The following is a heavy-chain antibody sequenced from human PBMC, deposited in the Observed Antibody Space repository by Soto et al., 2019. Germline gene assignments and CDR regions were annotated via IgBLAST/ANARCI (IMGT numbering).Heavy chain of an antibody. J-gene: IGHJ6*03. CDR1: GGSISSYY. Sequence: SETLSLTCTVSGGSISSYYWSWIRQPPGKGLEWIGYIYYSGSTNYNPSLKSRVTISVDTSKNQFSLKLSSVTAADTAVYYCATRAADYNFWSGYYSYYYFMDVWGKATTVTVSS. D-gene: IGHD3-3*01. V-gene: IGHV4-59*08. CDR3: ATRAADYNFWSGYYSYYYFMDV. CDR2: IYYSGST.